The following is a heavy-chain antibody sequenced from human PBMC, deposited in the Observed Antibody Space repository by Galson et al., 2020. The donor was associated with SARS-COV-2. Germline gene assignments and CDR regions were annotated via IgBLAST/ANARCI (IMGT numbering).Heavy chain of an antibody. D-gene: IGHD3-22*01. CDR3: ARGQTDVNRILVVIGVLWYFDL. CDR1: GGSFSNYY. J-gene: IGHJ2*01. CDR2: INHSGST. Sequence: SETLSLTCAVYGGSFSNYYWTWIRQPPGKGLEWIGEINHSGSTKYNPSLKSRVTISVDTSKNQFSLKLSSVTAADTAVYYCARGQTDVNRILVVIGVLWYFDLWGRGTLFTVSS. V-gene: IGHV4-34*01.